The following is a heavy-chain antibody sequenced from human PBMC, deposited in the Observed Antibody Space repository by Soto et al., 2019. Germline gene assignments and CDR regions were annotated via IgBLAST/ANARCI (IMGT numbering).Heavy chain of an antibody. V-gene: IGHV3-7*01. Sequence: GGSLRLSCAASGFTFSSYWMSWVRQAPGKGLEWVANIKQDGSEKYYVDSVKGRFTISRDNAKNSLYLQMNSLRAEDTAVYYCAREPSPGYSSSWHHPYVEFGPSASGWDAYYFDYWGQGTLVTVSS. D-gene: IGHD6-13*01. CDR3: AREPSPGYSSSWHHPYVEFGPSASGWDAYYFDY. CDR1: GFTFSSYW. J-gene: IGHJ4*02. CDR2: IKQDGSEK.